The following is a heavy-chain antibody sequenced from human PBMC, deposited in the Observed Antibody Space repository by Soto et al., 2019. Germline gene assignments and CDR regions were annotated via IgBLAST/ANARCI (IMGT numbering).Heavy chain of an antibody. CDR3: ARDKGYGFGWSSSSGMDV. D-gene: IGHD5-18*01. V-gene: IGHV1-18*01. J-gene: IGHJ6*02. CDR2: ISGYNGNT. Sequence: ASVKVSCKASGGSFSSFAFSWVRQAPGQGLEWMGWISGYNGNTNSAEKFQGRVTMTTDTSTSTAYMEVRSLTSDDTAVYYCARDKGYGFGWSSSSGMDVWGQGTTVTVSS. CDR1: GGSFSSFA.